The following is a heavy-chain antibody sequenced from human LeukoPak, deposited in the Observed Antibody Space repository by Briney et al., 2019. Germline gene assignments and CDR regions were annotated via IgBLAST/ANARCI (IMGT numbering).Heavy chain of an antibody. CDR3: ARNLAGIAAAPPQH. J-gene: IGHJ1*01. D-gene: IGHD6-13*01. CDR2: IYHGGST. CDR1: GGSISSGGYS. Sequence: SETLSLTCAVSGGSISSGGYSWSWIRQPPGKGLEWIGYIYHGGSTYYNPSLKSRVTISVDTSKNQFSLKLSSVTAADTAVYYCARNLAGIAAAPPQHWGQGTLVTVSS. V-gene: IGHV4-30-2*01.